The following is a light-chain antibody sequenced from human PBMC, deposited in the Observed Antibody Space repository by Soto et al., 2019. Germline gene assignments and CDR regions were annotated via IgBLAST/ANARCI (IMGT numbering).Light chain of an antibody. Sequence: VIWMTQSPSLLSASTGDRVTISCRMSQGISNFLAWYQQKPGKAPELLIYAASTLQTGVPSRFSGSGFGTDFTLTISRLQSEDFATYYCQQYHDFPSTFGQGTKVEIK. CDR2: AAS. J-gene: IGKJ1*01. CDR1: QGISNF. CDR3: QQYHDFPST. V-gene: IGKV1D-8*01.